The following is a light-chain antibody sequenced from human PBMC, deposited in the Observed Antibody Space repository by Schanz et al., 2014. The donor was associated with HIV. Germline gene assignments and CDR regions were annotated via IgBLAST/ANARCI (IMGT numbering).Light chain of an antibody. CDR2: EVS. Sequence: DIVMTQTPLSLSVPPGQPASISCKSSQSLLHTDGKTYLSWYLQKAGQSPQLLIYEVSRRFSGVPDRFSGSGSGTDFTLEISRVEAEDVGIYFCMQGIHLPWTFGQGTKVEIK. V-gene: IGKV2-29*02. J-gene: IGKJ1*01. CDR3: MQGIHLPWT. CDR1: QSLLHTDGKTY.